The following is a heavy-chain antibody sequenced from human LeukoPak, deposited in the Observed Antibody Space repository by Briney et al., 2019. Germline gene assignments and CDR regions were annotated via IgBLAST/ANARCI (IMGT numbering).Heavy chain of an antibody. CDR2: IRYDGSDK. D-gene: IGHD1-7*01. Sequence: PGGSPRLSCAASGFTFSSYGMHWVRQAPGKGLEWVAFIRYDGSDKDYVDSVKGRFTISRDNSKNTLYLQMNSLRAEDTAVYYCAKDRDKGNYYFDYWGEGTLVTVSS. CDR1: GFTFSSYG. J-gene: IGHJ4*02. V-gene: IGHV3-30*02. CDR3: AKDRDKGNYYFDY.